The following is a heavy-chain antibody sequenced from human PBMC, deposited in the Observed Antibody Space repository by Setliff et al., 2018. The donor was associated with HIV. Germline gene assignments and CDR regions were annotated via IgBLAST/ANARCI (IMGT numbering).Heavy chain of an antibody. CDR3: ARDLTVAGPGYYYYYGMDV. Sequence: GASVKVSCKASGGTFSSYAISWVRQAPGQGLEWMGGIIPIFGTANYAQKFQGRVTITTDESTSTAYMELSSLTSEDTAVYYCARDLTVAGPGYYYYYGMDVWGQGTTVTVSS. CDR1: GGTFSSYA. CDR2: IIPIFGTA. J-gene: IGHJ6*02. D-gene: IGHD6-19*01. V-gene: IGHV1-69*05.